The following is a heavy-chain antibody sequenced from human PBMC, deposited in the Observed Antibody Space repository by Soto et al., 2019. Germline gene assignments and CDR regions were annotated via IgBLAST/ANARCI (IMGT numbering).Heavy chain of an antibody. CDR1: GGSLNSGGYY. Sequence: PSETLSLTCTLSGGSLNSGGYYWGWLRQPPGKGLEWIGSISYSGNTYYSPSLNSRFTISVATSKNQFSLKLISVTASDTASSHCATVGDDAVATFDDWGQRTPVLVS. J-gene: IGHJ5*02. CDR3: ATVGDDAVATFDD. V-gene: IGHV4-39*01. CDR2: ISYSGNT. D-gene: IGHD1-26*01.